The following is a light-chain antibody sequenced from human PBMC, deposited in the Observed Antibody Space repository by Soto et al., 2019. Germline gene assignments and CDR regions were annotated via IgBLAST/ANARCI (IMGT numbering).Light chain of an antibody. J-gene: IGLJ2*01. V-gene: IGLV2-14*03. CDR1: SSDDGGYNY. CDR2: DVS. CDR3: SSYTSSSTLVV. Sequence: QSALTQPASVSGSPGQSITISCTGTSSDDGGYNYVSWYQQHPGKAPKVMIYDVSYRPSGVSNRFSGSKSGNTASLTISGLQVEDEADYYCSSYTSSSTLVVFGGGTKLTVL.